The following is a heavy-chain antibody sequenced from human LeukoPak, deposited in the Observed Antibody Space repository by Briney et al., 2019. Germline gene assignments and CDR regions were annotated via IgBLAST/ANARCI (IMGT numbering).Heavy chain of an antibody. V-gene: IGHV1-18*01. CDR3: ARVGRGCSSIRCYWEDWFDP. D-gene: IGHD2-2*01. CDR2: ISGYNANA. Sequence: ASVKVSCKASGYTFTNYGITWIREAPGQGPEWLGWISGYNANAHYAQNVQGRVTLTTDTSTNSAYMELRGLTSDDTAMYYCARVGRGCSSIRCYWEDWFDPWGQGTLVIVSS. CDR1: GYTFTNYG. J-gene: IGHJ5*02.